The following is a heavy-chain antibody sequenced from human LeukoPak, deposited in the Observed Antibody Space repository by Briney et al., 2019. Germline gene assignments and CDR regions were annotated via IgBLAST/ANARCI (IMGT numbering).Heavy chain of an antibody. Sequence: ASVKVSCKASGGTFSSYAISWVRQAPGQWLEWMGGIIPIFGTANYAQKFQGRVTITADESTSTAYMELSSLRSEDTAVYYCAREREQWELPWDYYYGMDVWGQGTTVTVSS. CDR3: AREREQWELPWDYYYGMDV. V-gene: IGHV1-69*13. CDR2: IIPIFGTA. CDR1: GGTFSSYA. J-gene: IGHJ6*02. D-gene: IGHD1-26*01.